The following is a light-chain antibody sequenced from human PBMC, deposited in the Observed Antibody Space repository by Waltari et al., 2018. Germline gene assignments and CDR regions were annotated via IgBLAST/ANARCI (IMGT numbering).Light chain of an antibody. V-gene: IGLV2-14*01. CDR1: SSDVGGYNY. CDR2: EVS. Sequence: QSALTQPASVPGSPGQSITISCTGTSSDVGGYNYASWYQQHPGKAPKLMIYEVSNRPSGVSNLFSGSKSGNTASLTISGLQAEDEADYYCSSYTSSSTVVFGGGTKLTVL. J-gene: IGLJ2*01. CDR3: SSYTSSSTVV.